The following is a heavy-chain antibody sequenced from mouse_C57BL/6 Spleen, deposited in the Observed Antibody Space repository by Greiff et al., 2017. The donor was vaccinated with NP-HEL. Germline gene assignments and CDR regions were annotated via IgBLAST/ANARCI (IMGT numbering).Heavy chain of an antibody. CDR1: GYAFSSSW. V-gene: IGHV1-82*01. CDR2: IYPGDGDP. CDR3: ARSEDDYDPYYYAMDY. J-gene: IGHJ4*01. Sequence: QVQLQQSGPELVKPGASVKISCKASGYAFSSSWMNWVKQRPGKGLEWIGRIYPGDGDPNYNGKFKGKATLTADKSSSTAYMQLSSLTSEDSAVYFCARSEDDYDPYYYAMDYWGQGTSVTVSS. D-gene: IGHD2-4*01.